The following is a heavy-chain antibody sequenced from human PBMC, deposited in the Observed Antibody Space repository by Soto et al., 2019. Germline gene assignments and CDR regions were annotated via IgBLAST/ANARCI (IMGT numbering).Heavy chain of an antibody. V-gene: IGHV2-5*02. D-gene: IGHD1-26*01. CDR1: GFSLSRNVVG. CDR3: THRKGQRPGATWRGDYFGY. CDR2: IYWDDDK. J-gene: IGHJ4*02. Sequence: QITLKESGPSLVKPTQTLTLTCTFSGFSLSRNVVGVGWVRQPPGKALEPLALIYWDDDKFYTTSLKSRLTITEDTANNQVVLTLTNMDAVHSATYDCTHRKGQRPGATWRGDYFGYWGQGILVPVSS.